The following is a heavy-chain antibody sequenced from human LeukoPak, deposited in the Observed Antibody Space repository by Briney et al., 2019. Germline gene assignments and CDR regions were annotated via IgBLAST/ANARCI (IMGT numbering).Heavy chain of an antibody. Sequence: ASVKVSCKASGYAFTNYGISWVRQAPGQGLEWMGWITTYNANTNYAQNLQGRVTMTTDTSTSTAYMELTSLTSDDTAVYYCARESEGGYSYGPDYWGQGTLVTVSS. V-gene: IGHV1-18*01. CDR3: ARESEGGYSYGPDY. CDR1: GYAFTNYG. D-gene: IGHD5-18*01. CDR2: ITTYNANT. J-gene: IGHJ4*02.